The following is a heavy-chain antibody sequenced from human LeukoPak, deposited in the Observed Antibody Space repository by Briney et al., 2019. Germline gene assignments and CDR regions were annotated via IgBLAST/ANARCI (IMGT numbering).Heavy chain of an antibody. D-gene: IGHD2-2*01. Sequence: SVKVSCKASGGTFSSYAISWVRQAPGQGLEWMGGIIPIFGTANYAQKFQGRVTITADESTSTAYMELRSLRSDDTAVYYCARVGYCSSTSCYAVEDWGQGTLVTVSS. J-gene: IGHJ4*02. V-gene: IGHV1-69*13. CDR2: IIPIFGTA. CDR1: GGTFSSYA. CDR3: ARVGYCSSTSCYAVED.